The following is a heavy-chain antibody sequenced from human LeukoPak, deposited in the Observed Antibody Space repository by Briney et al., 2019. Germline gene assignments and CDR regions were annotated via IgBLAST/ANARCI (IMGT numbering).Heavy chain of an antibody. V-gene: IGHV4-61*02. J-gene: IGHJ4*02. CDR3: ARGGDLDY. CDR2: IYTSGST. D-gene: IGHD3-16*01. Sequence: SQTLSLTCTVSGGSISSGSYYWSWIRQPAGNGLEWIGRIYTSGSTNYNPSLKSRVTISVDTSKNQFSLKLSSVTAADTAVYYCARGGDLDYWGQGTLVTVSS. CDR1: GGSISSGSYY.